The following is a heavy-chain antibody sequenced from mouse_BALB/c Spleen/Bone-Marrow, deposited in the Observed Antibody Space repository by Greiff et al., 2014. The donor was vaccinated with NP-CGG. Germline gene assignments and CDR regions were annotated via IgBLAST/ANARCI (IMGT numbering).Heavy chain of an antibody. V-gene: IGHV1-14*01. CDR3: AREAAYYGNYGDDY. D-gene: IGHD2-10*01. CDR1: GYTFTGYV. Sequence: EVQLQQSGPELVKPGASVKMSCKASGYTFTGYVMHWVKQKPGQGLEWIGYINPYNDGTKYNEKFKGKATLTSDKSSSTAYMELSSLTSEDSAVYYCAREAAYYGNYGDDYWGQGTTLTVSS. CDR2: INPYNDGT. J-gene: IGHJ2*01.